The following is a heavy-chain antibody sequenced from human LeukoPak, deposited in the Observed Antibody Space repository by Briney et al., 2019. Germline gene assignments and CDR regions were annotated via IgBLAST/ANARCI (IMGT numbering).Heavy chain of an antibody. J-gene: IGHJ4*02. Sequence: GASVKVSCKASGYTFTGYYIYWVRQAPGQGLEWMGWINPNSGGTNYAQKFQGRVTMTRDTSISTAYMELSRLRSDDTAVFYCARDQEHMYCGGHCYSGFDYWGQGTLVTVSS. CDR3: ARDQEHMYCGGHCYSGFDY. V-gene: IGHV1-2*02. CDR1: GYTFTGYY. D-gene: IGHD2-21*01. CDR2: INPNSGGT.